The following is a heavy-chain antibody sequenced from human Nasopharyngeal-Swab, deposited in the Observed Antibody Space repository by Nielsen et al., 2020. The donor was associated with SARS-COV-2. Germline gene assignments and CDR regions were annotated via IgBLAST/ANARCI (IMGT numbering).Heavy chain of an antibody. J-gene: IGHJ5*02. Sequence: GESLKISCKGSGYSFTTYWIGWVRQMPGKGLEWMGIIYPGDSNTRYSPSFQGQVTISVDKYSSTAYLQWSSLKASDTAIYYCARHQPTIAVDWFDPWGQGTLVTVSS. D-gene: IGHD6-19*01. CDR2: IYPGDSNT. V-gene: IGHV5-51*01. CDR3: ARHQPTIAVDWFDP. CDR1: GYSFTTYW.